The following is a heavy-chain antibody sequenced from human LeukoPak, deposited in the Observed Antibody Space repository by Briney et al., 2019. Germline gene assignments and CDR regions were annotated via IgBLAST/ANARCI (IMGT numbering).Heavy chain of an antibody. CDR1: GFTFSSYA. D-gene: IGHD7-27*01. Sequence: GGPLRLSCAASGFTFSSYAMHWVRQAPGKGLEYVSAISSNGGSTYYTNSVKGRFTISRDNSKNTLYLQMGSLRAEDMAVYYCARANWPTYYYMDVWGKGTTVTVSS. V-gene: IGHV3-64*01. CDR3: ARANWPTYYYMDV. CDR2: ISSNGGST. J-gene: IGHJ6*03.